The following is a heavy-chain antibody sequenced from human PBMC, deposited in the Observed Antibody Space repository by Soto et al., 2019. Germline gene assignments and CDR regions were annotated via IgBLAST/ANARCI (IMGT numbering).Heavy chain of an antibody. CDR2: MNPNSGST. D-gene: IGHD6-13*01. V-gene: IGHV1-8*01. CDR3: ARERDSSSWSEGNWFDP. J-gene: IGHJ5*02. CDR1: GYTFTSYD. Sequence: ASVKVSRKASGYTFTSYDINWVRQATRQGLEWMGRMNPNSGSTGYAQKFQGRVTMTRDTSTSTAYMELSSLRSEDTAVYYCARERDSSSWSEGNWFDPWGQGTLVTVSS.